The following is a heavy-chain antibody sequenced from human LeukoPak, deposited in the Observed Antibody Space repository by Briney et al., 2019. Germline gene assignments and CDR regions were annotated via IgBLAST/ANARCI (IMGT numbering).Heavy chain of an antibody. D-gene: IGHD2-21*02. CDR3: ARGDPIVVVTDY. Sequence: GASVKVSCKASGYTFTSYYMHWVRQAPGQGLEWMGIINPSGGSTSYAQKFQGRVTMTRDMSTSTVYMELSSLKSEDTAVYYCARGDPIVVVTDYWGQGTLVTVSS. CDR1: GYTFTSYY. J-gene: IGHJ4*02. CDR2: INPSGGST. V-gene: IGHV1-46*01.